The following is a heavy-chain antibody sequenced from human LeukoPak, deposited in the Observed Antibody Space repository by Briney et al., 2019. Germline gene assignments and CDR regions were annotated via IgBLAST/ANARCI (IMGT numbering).Heavy chain of an antibody. CDR3: AKDVTTYYYYYMDV. Sequence: GGSLRLSCAASGFTFDDYAMHWVRQAPGKGLEWVPGISWNSGSIGYADSVKGRFTISRDNAKNSLYLQMNSLRAEDTALYYCAKDVTTYYYYYMDVWGKGTTVTVSS. J-gene: IGHJ6*03. CDR1: GFTFDDYA. CDR2: ISWNSGSI. V-gene: IGHV3-9*01. D-gene: IGHD1/OR15-1a*01.